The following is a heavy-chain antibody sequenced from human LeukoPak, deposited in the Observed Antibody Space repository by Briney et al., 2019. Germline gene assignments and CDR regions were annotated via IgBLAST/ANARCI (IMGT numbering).Heavy chain of an antibody. Sequence: PSETLSLTCAVYGGSFSGYYWSWIRQPPGKGLEWIGEINHSGSTNYNPSLKSRVTISVDTSKNQFSLKLSSVTAADTAVYYCAIGHPLYNWNDVTDYWGQGTLVTVSS. D-gene: IGHD1-20*01. CDR2: INHSGST. CDR1: GGSFSGYY. CDR3: AIGHPLYNWNDVTDY. J-gene: IGHJ4*02. V-gene: IGHV4-34*01.